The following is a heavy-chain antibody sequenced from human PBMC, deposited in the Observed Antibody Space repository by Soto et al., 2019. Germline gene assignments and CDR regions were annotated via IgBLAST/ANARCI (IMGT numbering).Heavy chain of an antibody. CDR3: ARAPQLLPAFFDY. V-gene: IGHV3-7*01. Sequence: PGGSLRLSCAASGFTFSSYRMSWVRQAPGKGLEWVANIRQDGSEKYYVDSVKGRFTISRDNAKNSLHLQMNSLRAEDTAVYYCARAPQLLPAFFDYWGQGTLVTVSS. CDR1: GFTFSSYR. CDR2: IRQDGSEK. D-gene: IGHD5-18*01. J-gene: IGHJ4*02.